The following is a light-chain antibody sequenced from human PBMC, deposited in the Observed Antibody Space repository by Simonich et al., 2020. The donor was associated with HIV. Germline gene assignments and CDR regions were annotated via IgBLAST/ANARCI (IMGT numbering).Light chain of an antibody. CDR2: YAS. Sequence: EVVLTQSPEFQSVTPKEKVTITCRASQSIGSSLHWYQQKPDQYPKLLIKYASQSFSWFPSRFSGSGSGTDFTLTISSLEPEDFAVYYCQQRSYLMYTFGQGTKLEIK. J-gene: IGKJ2*01. V-gene: IGKV6-21*01. CDR1: QSIGSS. CDR3: QQRSYLMYT.